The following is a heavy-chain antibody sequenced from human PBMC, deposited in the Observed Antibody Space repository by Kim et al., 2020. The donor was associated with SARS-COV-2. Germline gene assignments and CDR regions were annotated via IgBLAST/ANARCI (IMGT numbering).Heavy chain of an antibody. V-gene: IGHV5-10-1*01. CDR2: IDPSDSYT. CDR1: GYSFTSYW. CDR3: ARHRYANDPAPYDYVWGSPQEVGMDV. J-gene: IGHJ6*02. D-gene: IGHD3-16*01. Sequence: GESLKISCKGSGYSFTSYWISWVRQMPGKGLEWMGRIDPSDSYTNYSPSFQGHVTISADKSISTAYLQWSSLKASDTAMYYCARHRYANDPAPYDYVWGSPQEVGMDVWGQGTTVTVSS.